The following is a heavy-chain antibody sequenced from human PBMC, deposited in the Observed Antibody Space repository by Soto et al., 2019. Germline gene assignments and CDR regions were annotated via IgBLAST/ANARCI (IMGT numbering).Heavy chain of an antibody. D-gene: IGHD2-21*02. Sequence: GGSLRLSCAASGFTFSSYAMSWVRQAPGKGLEWVSGISGSGGSTYYADPVKGRFTISRDNANNALFLQMNSLRDDDTGTYYCARLPKGSLVTAWGQGARVTVPQ. CDR1: GFTFSSYA. CDR3: ARLPKGSLVTA. CDR2: ISGSGGST. J-gene: IGHJ4*02. V-gene: IGHV3-23*01.